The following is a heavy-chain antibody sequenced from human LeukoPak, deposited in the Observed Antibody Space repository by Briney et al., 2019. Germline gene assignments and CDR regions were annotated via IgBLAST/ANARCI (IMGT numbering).Heavy chain of an antibody. V-gene: IGHV4-59*01. CDR2: IYYSGST. D-gene: IGHD6-13*01. CDR3: ASVAAAEWVEYFQH. CDR1: GGSISSYY. Sequence: SETLSLTCTVSGGSISSYYWSWIRQPPGKGLEWIGYIYYSGSTNYNPSLKSRVTISVDTSKNQFSLKLSSVTAADTAVYYCASVAAAEWVEYFQHWGQGTLVTVSS. J-gene: IGHJ1*01.